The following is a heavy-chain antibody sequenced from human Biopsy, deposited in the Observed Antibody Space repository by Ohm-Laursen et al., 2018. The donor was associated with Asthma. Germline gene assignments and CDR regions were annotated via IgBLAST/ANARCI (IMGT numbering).Heavy chain of an antibody. CDR3: ARGPEYVSSSGALDY. Sequence: SSVKVSCKASGGTFSSNSINWVRQAPGQGLEWMGRIIPIFGPTNYAQKFQGRVTISADDSTSTAYMELSSLSSEDTALYYCARGPEYVSSSGALDYWGQGTLVTVSS. J-gene: IGHJ4*02. D-gene: IGHD2-2*01. CDR1: GGTFSSNS. CDR2: IIPIFGPT. V-gene: IGHV1-69*15.